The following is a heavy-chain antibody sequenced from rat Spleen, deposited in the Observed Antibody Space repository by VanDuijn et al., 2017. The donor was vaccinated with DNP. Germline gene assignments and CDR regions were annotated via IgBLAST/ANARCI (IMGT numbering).Heavy chain of an antibody. CDR3: ARGSGSYYWYFDF. Sequence: EVQLVESGGDLVQPGRSLKLSCVASGFTFDNYWMTWIRQVPGKGLDWVASITSGGGYTYYPDSVMGRFTISRDNAKSTLSLQMNSLRSEDTATYYWARGSGSYYWYFDFWGPGTMVTVSS. V-gene: IGHV5-31*01. CDR2: ITSGGGYT. J-gene: IGHJ1*01. D-gene: IGHD5-1*01. CDR1: GFTFDNYW.